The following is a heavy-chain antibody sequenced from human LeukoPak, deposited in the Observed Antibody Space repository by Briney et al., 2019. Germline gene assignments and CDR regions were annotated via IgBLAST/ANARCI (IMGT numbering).Heavy chain of an antibody. Sequence: GSLRLSSAASGVTFITYGMHWVRQAPGKGREWVAVIWNDGSNKYYADSVKGRFTISRDNSKNTLYLQMNSLRAEDTAVYYCAKDDDYGDYDYWGQGTLVTVSS. D-gene: IGHD4-17*01. V-gene: IGHV3-33*06. CDR3: AKDDDYGDYDY. CDR2: IWNDGSNK. CDR1: GVTFITYG. J-gene: IGHJ4*02.